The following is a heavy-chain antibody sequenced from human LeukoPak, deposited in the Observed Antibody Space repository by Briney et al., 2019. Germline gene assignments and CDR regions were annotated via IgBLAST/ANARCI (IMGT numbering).Heavy chain of an antibody. D-gene: IGHD3-10*01. CDR1: GFTFSSYG. V-gene: IGHV3-33*01. CDR2: IWYDGSNK. J-gene: IGHJ4*02. CDR3: ARDYYGSGSPDY. Sequence: PGGSLGLSCAASGFTFSSYGMHWVRQAPGKGLEWVAVIWYDGSNKYYADSVKGRFTISRDNSKNTLYLQMNSLRAEDTAVYYCARDYYGSGSPDYWGQGTLVTVSS.